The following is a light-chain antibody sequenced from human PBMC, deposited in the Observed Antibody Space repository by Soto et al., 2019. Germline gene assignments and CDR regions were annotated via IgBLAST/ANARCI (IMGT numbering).Light chain of an antibody. V-gene: IGKV3-15*01. CDR1: QNVVTN. J-gene: IGKJ4*01. Sequence: EIVVPQSPAILPVSPGERVTLSCRASQNVVTNLAWYQQRLDQAPRLLSYGAAARATGVPARFSGSGSGTEFFLTISSLQSEDFAVYYCQHYNNWLGTFGGGTKVEIK. CDR3: QHYNNWLGT. CDR2: GAA.